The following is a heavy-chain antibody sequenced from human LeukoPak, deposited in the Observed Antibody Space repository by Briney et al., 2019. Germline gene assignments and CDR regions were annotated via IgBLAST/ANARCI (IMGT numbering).Heavy chain of an antibody. CDR3: ARGAAVDYYDY. Sequence: SETLSLTCTVSGGSISTYYWSWIRRPPGKGLEWIGYIYYSGSTNYNPSLKSRVTISVDTSKNQFSLKLSSVTAADTAVYYCARGAAVDYYDYWGQGTLVTVSS. J-gene: IGHJ4*02. CDR1: GGSISTYY. V-gene: IGHV4-59*01. D-gene: IGHD1-26*01. CDR2: IYYSGST.